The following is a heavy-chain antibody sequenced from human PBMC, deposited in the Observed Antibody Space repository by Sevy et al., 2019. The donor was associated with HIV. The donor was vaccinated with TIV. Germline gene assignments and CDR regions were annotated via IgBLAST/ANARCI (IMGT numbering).Heavy chain of an antibody. CDR2: VSQSGSA. CDR1: GVSFSDYY. V-gene: IGHV4-34*01. CDR3: ARGPLFSPEYCSGGTCPTIDF. Sequence: SETLSLTCAVSGVSFSDYYWAWIRQVPGKGLEWIGEVSQSGSANYNPSLRSRVIMSLDTSKNHVSLKLTSVTAADTAMYYCARGPLFSPEYCSGGTCPTIDFWSQGTLVTVSS. D-gene: IGHD2-15*01. J-gene: IGHJ4*01.